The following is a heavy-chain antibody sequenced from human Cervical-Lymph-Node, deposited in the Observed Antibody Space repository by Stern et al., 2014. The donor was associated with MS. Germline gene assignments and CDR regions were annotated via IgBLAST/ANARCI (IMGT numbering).Heavy chain of an antibody. CDR2: INSGGRA. Sequence: QVQLQQCGAGLLKPSETLSLTCAVSGGPFSDYSWSWVRQPPGKGLEWIGEINSGGRATYKPSLGSPVPISLDTSKNQFSLRLTSVIAADTAVYFCARVPFDYWSQGTLVTVSS. V-gene: IGHV4-34*01. CDR1: GGPFSDYS. CDR3: ARVPFDY. J-gene: IGHJ4*02.